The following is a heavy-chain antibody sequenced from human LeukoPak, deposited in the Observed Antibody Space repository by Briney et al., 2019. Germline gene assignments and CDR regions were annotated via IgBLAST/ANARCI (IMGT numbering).Heavy chain of an antibody. J-gene: IGHJ4*02. CDR1: GFTFSSYA. V-gene: IGHV3-23*01. CDR3: VKETDYYDSSGYADY. CDR2: ISGSGVST. D-gene: IGHD3-22*01. Sequence: GGSLRLSCAASGFTFSSYAMSWVRQAPGKGLEWVSAISGSGVSTYYADSVKGRFTISRDNSKNTLYLQMNSLRAEDTAVYYCVKETDYYDSSGYADYWGQGTLVTVSS.